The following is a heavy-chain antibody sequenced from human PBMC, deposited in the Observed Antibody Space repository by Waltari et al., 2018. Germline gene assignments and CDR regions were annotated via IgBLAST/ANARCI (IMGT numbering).Heavy chain of an antibody. CDR2: ISYDGSNK. J-gene: IGHJ6*03. CDR3: ARDGKQQLGIYFYYYYMDV. D-gene: IGHD6-13*01. CDR1: GFTFSSYA. V-gene: IGHV3-30-3*01. Sequence: QVQLVESGGGVVQPGRSLRLACAASGFTFSSYAMHWVRQAPGKGLEWVAVISYDGSNKYYADSVKGRFTISRDNSKNTLYLQMNSLRVEDTAVYYCARDGKQQLGIYFYYYYMDVWGKGTTVTVSS.